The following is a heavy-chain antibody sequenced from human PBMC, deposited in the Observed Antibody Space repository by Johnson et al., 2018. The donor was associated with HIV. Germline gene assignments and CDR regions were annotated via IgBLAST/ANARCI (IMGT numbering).Heavy chain of an antibody. D-gene: IGHD7-27*01. CDR2: ISYDGSNK. CDR1: GFTFSSYA. CDR3: ARAPGAGDAFDI. J-gene: IGHJ3*02. V-gene: IGHV3-30*14. Sequence: VQLVESGGGVVQPGRSLRLSCAASGFTFSSYAMHWVRQAPGKGLEWVAVISYDGSNKYYADSVKGRFTISRDNSKNTLYLQMNSLRAEDTAVYYCARAPGAGDAFDIWGQGTMVTVSS.